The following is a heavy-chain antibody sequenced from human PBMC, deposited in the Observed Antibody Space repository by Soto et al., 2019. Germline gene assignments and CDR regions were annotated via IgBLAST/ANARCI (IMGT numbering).Heavy chain of an antibody. D-gene: IGHD3-22*01. CDR3: ARVGPWVPYYYDSSPYTFETWFDH. CDR1: GCSISRPYY. J-gene: IGHJ5*02. CDR2: IYHGGST. Sequence: SGTLSLTCTASGCSISRPYYCGWLLQHPGQGLEWIVIIYHGGSTYYNPSLNSRVTLSVDMTNNHVSLILNSVTAADTAVYYCARVGPWVPYYYDSSPYTFETWFDHWGQGTMVTCSS. V-gene: IGHV4-38-2*02.